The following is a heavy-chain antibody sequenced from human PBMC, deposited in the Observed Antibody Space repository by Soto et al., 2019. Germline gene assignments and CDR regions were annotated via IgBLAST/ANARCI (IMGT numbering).Heavy chain of an antibody. CDR1: GGSISTNSYY. D-gene: IGHD2-15*01. V-gene: IGHV4-39*02. CDR2: IYYSGST. J-gene: IGHJ5*02. CDR3: ATDVGGIATIFHWFDT. Sequence: QLQPQESGPGLVKPSETLSLTCTVSGGSISTNSYYWGWLRQPPGQGLEWIGSIYYSGSTYYNLALKRRFTISVDMSKNQCALKLSSVTDADTTVYYCATDVGGIATIFHWFDTWGRGTPVTVSS.